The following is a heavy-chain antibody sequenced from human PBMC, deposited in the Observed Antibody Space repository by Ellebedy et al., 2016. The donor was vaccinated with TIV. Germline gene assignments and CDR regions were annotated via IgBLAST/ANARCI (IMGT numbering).Heavy chain of an antibody. J-gene: IGHJ4*02. D-gene: IGHD3-9*01. Sequence: GESLKISCAASGFTLSGYWMHWVRQVPGKGLVWLSRINTDGNSTSYAGPVEGRLTISRDNAKKTVYLEMNNLRAEDTAVYYCARESVRYFDCDYWGQGTLVTVSS. CDR1: GFTLSGYW. CDR3: ARESVRYFDCDY. V-gene: IGHV3-74*01. CDR2: INTDGNST.